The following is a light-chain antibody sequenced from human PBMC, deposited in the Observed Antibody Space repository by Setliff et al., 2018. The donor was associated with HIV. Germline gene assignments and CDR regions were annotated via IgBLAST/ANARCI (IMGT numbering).Light chain of an antibody. V-gene: IGLV2-14*03. CDR2: EVT. CDR3: CSYAGSSTYV. CDR1: RGDVGGYNY. J-gene: IGLJ1*01. Sequence: QSALTQPASVSGSPGQSITISCTGTRGDVGGYNYVSWYQQHPGRVPKLMIYEVTHRPSGVSNRFSGSKSGYTASLTISGLQAEDEADYYCCSYAGSSTYVFGTGTKVTV.